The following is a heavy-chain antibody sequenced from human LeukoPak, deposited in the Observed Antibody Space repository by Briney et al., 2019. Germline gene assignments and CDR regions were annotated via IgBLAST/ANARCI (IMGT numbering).Heavy chain of an antibody. CDR1: GFTFGDYA. V-gene: IGHV3-49*03. CDR2: IRSKAYGGTT. CDR3: TRHDIVVVVAATQYYFDY. J-gene: IGHJ4*02. Sequence: PGGSLRLSCTASGFTFGDYAMSWFRQAPGKGLEWVGFIRSKAYGGTTEYAASVKGRFTISRDDSKSIAYLQMNSLKTEDTAVYYCTRHDIVVVVAATQYYFDYWGQGTLVTVSS. D-gene: IGHD2-15*01.